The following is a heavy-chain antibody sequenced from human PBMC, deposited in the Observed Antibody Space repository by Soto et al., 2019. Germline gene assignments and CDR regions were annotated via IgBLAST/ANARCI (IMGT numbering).Heavy chain of an antibody. D-gene: IGHD4-17*01. CDR2: ISYDGSNK. CDR1: GFTFSSYA. J-gene: IGHJ2*01. CDR3: ARGLTSDYGDSVGSYFDL. Sequence: QVQLVESGGGVVQPGRSLRLSCAASGFTFSSYAMHWVRQAPGKGLEWVAVISYDGSNKYYADSVKGRFTISRDNSKNTXFLQMNSLRAEDTAVYYCARGLTSDYGDSVGSYFDLWGRGTLVTVSS. V-gene: IGHV3-30-3*01.